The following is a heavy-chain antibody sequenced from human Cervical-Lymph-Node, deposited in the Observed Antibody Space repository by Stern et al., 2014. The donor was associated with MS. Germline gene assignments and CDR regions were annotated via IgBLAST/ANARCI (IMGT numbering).Heavy chain of an antibody. CDR3: ARRAKYSSGWNHDAFDI. CDR2: INAGNGNT. Sequence: QVQLLQPGAEVKKPGASVKVSCKASGYTFTSYAMHWVRQAPGQRLEWMGWINAGNGNTKYSQKFQGRVTITRDTSASTAYMELSSLRSEDTAVYYCARRAKYSSGWNHDAFDIWGQGTMVTVSS. CDR1: GYTFTSYA. J-gene: IGHJ3*02. V-gene: IGHV1-3*01. D-gene: IGHD6-19*01.